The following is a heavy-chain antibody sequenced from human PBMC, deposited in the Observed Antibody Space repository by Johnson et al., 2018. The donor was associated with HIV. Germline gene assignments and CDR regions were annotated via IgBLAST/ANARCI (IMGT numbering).Heavy chain of an antibody. CDR3: AREVDAFDM. CDR1: GFTFSSYA. Sequence: VQLVESGGGLVQPGGSLRLSCAASGFTFSSYAMHWVRQAPGKGLEWVAVISYDGSNKYYADSVKGRFTISRDNSKNTLYLQMNSLRAEDTAVYYCAREVDAFDMWGQGTLVTVSS. J-gene: IGHJ3*02. CDR2: ISYDGSNK. V-gene: IGHV3-30-3*01.